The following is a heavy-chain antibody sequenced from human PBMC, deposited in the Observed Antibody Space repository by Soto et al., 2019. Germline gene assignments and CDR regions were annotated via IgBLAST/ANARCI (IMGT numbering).Heavy chain of an antibody. Sequence: PGGSLRLSCAGSAFTFGDSYMSWIRQAPGKGLEWLSYISPGSRYPAYADSVKGRFTISRDNAKRSLYLQMMSLTAEDTAVYYCVRGGGGGLFDPWGQGTLVTV. CDR3: VRGGGGGLFDP. D-gene: IGHD2-15*01. V-gene: IGHV3-11*06. CDR1: AFTFGDSY. CDR2: ISPGSRYP. J-gene: IGHJ5*02.